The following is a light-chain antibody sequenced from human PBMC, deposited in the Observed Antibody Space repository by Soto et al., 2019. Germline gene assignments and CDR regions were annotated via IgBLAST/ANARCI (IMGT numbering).Light chain of an antibody. V-gene: IGLV2-14*01. CDR2: EVS. CDR1: SSDVGGYNY. Sequence: LTQPASVSGSPGQSITISCTGTSSDVGGYNYVSWYQQHPGKAPKLMIYEVSNRPSGVSNRFSGSKSGNTASLTISGLQAEDEADYYCSSYTSSSTPYVFGTATKAPS. CDR3: SSYTSSSTPYV. J-gene: IGLJ1*01.